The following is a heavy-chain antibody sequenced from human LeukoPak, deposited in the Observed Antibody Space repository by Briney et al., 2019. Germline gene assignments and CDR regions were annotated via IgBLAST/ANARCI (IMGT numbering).Heavy chain of an antibody. J-gene: IGHJ4*02. Sequence: GGSLRLSCAASGLIFSNYAMSWVRQAPGKGLEWVSLISTSGNRHYADSVQGRFTISRDNSKNTLYLQMNTLRVEDTALYYCAKDLDSTGRYESPEDYWGQGTLVTVSS. CDR1: GLIFSNYA. CDR2: ISTSGNR. V-gene: IGHV3-23*01. D-gene: IGHD2/OR15-2a*01. CDR3: AKDLDSTGRYESPEDY.